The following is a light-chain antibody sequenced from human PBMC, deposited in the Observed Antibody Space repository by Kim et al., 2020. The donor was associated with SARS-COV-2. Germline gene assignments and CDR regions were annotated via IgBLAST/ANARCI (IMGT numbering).Light chain of an antibody. CDR2: TNT. J-gene: IGLJ3*02. Sequence: APRQTVTLSCNVSSSTIGAGYEVHWYKQFPGAATKLPISTNTNRPSAVPDRFSVSISDTSASLAITGLQADDEADYYCQSYDNPWVFGGGTKVTVL. CDR1: SSTIGAGYE. CDR3: QSYDNPWV. V-gene: IGLV1-40*01.